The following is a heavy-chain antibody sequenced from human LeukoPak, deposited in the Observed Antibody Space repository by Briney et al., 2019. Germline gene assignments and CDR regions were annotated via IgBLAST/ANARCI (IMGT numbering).Heavy chain of an antibody. D-gene: IGHD2-2*02. J-gene: IGHJ6*03. CDR1: GFKFYAFW. CDR2: IKSKTDGGTT. CDR3: AIVSDCSGTTCYTAYSYYYYMDV. Sequence: GGSLRLSCAASGFKFYAFWMSWVRQTPGKGLEWVGLIKSKTDGGTTDYSAPVKGRFTISRDDSQNTLFLQIDSLTTEDTATYYCAIVSDCSGTTCYTAYSYYYYMDVWGRGTTVTVSS. V-gene: IGHV3-15*01.